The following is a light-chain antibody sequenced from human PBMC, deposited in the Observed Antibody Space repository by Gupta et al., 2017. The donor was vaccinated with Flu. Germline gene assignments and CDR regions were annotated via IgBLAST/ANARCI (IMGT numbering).Light chain of an antibody. V-gene: IGKV2-30*01. J-gene: IGKJ2*01. CDR1: HSLLYTDGDTY. CDR2: KVS. CDR3: RQRRHWPPFT. Sequence: DVVMTQSPLSLPVSLGQPASISCRSSHSLLYTDGDTYLSWFHQRPGQSPRRLFYKVSNRDAGVSDRFGVSGLGNEVTLRISNGEEEDVGFYYCRQRRHWPPFTFGQGTKLDI.